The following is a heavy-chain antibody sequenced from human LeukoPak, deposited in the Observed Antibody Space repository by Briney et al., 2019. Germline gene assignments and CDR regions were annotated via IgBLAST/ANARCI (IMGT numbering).Heavy chain of an antibody. CDR3: ARGSSGWYTEFNWFDP. J-gene: IGHJ5*02. V-gene: IGHV4-34*01. CDR1: GGSFSGYY. CDR2: INHSGST. D-gene: IGHD6-19*01. Sequence: SETLSLTCAVYGGSFSGYYWSWIRQPPGKGLEWIGEINHSGSTNYNPSLKGRVTISVDTSKNQFSLKLSSVTAADTAVYYCARGSSGWYTEFNWFDPWGQGTLVTVSS.